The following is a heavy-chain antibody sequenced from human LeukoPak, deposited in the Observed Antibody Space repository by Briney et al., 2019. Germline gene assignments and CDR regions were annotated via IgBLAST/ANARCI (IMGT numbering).Heavy chain of an antibody. CDR2: IYYSGST. D-gene: IGHD6-13*01. J-gene: IGHJ5*02. CDR3: ARSIAAAGTRFDP. CDR1: GGSISSYY. V-gene: IGHV4-59*08. Sequence: SETLSLTCAVSGGSISSYYWSWIRQPPGKGLEWLGYIYYSGSTNYNPSLKSRVTISVDTSKNQFSLKLSSVTAADTAVYYCARSIAAAGTRFDPWGQGTLVTVSS.